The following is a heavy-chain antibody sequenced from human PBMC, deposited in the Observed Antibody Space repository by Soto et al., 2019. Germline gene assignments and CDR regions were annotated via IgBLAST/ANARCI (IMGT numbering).Heavy chain of an antibody. D-gene: IGHD2-15*01. Sequence: QVQLQESGPGLVKPSQTLSLTCTVSGDSIGSGGYYWSWIRQHPGKGLEWIGNIYYSGSTYYNPSLKGRVTISVDTSKNQFSLKLYSVTAADTAVYYCARVVVTATAIDYWGQGTLVTVSS. CDR2: IYYSGST. J-gene: IGHJ4*02. CDR3: ARVVVTATAIDY. CDR1: GDSIGSGGYY. V-gene: IGHV4-31*03.